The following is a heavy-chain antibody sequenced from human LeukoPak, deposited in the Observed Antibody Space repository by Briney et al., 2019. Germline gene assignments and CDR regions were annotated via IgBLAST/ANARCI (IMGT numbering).Heavy chain of an antibody. D-gene: IGHD6-19*01. V-gene: IGHV3-7*03. J-gene: IGHJ3*01. CDR3: ARDVSNSGWYEGTFDV. CDR2: IKEDGSEQ. CDR1: AFTVSSNC. Sequence: GGSLRLSCAASAFTVSSNCMSWVRQTPGEGLEWVANIKEDGSEQYYVDSVKGRFTITRDNAKNLLYLQVNSLRAEDTAVYYCARDVSNSGWYEGTFDVWGQGTMVTVSS.